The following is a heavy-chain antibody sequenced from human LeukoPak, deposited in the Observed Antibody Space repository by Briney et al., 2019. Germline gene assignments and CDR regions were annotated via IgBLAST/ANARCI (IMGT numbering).Heavy chain of an antibody. V-gene: IGHV3-7*01. CDR2: IKQDGSEK. D-gene: IGHD3-22*01. J-gene: IGHJ4*02. CDR3: ARDLTPSYYDSSGYYQD. Sequence: GGSLRLSCAASGFTLSSYWMSWVRQAPGKGLEWVANIKQDGSEKYYVDSVKGRFTISRDNARNSLYLQMNSLRAEDTAVYYCARDLTPSYYDSSGYYQDWGQGTLVTVSS. CDR1: GFTLSSYW.